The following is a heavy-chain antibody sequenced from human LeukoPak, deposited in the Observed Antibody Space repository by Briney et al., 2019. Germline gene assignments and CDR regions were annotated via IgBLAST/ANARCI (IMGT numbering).Heavy chain of an antibody. V-gene: IGHV3-23*01. D-gene: IGHD6-25*01. CDR2: IIVSGAT. CDR1: GFPFSSFS. J-gene: IGHJ4*02. Sequence: PGGSLGLPCSASGFPFSSFSMALVPQAPGKGLEWVSSIIVSGATYYADSVKGRFTISRDSFRGMLFLQMDSLRVEDTAVYFCAKGSVGNADFASWGQGALVTVSS. CDR3: AKGSVGNADFAS.